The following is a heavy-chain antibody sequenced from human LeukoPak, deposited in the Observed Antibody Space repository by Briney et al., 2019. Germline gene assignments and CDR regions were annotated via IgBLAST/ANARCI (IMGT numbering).Heavy chain of an antibody. Sequence: GASVKVSCKASGYTFTSYYMHWVRQAPGQGLEWMGIINPSGGSTSYAQKFQGRVTMTRDTSTSTVYMELSSLRSEDTAVYYCARTYYYDSSGYYYFHYWGQGTLVTVSS. D-gene: IGHD3-22*01. V-gene: IGHV1-46*01. CDR1: GYTFTSYY. CDR2: INPSGGST. J-gene: IGHJ4*02. CDR3: ARTYYYDSSGYYYFHY.